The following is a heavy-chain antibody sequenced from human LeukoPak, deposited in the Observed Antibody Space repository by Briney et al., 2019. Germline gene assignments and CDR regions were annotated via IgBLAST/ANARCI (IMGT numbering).Heavy chain of an antibody. CDR2: ISYDGSNK. Sequence: GGSLRLSCAASGFTFSSYAMHWVRQAPGKGLEWVAVISYDGSNKYYADSVKGRFTISRDNSKNTLYLQMNSLRAEDTAVYYCARGDTIFGVVTNFDYWGQGTLVTVSS. J-gene: IGHJ4*02. CDR1: GFTFSSYA. D-gene: IGHD3-3*01. V-gene: IGHV3-30-3*01. CDR3: ARGDTIFGVVTNFDY.